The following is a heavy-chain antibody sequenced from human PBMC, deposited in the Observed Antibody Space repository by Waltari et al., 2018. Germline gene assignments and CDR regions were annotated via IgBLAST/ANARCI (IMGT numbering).Heavy chain of an antibody. CDR1: GGSISSSSYY. CDR3: ARLIRYSYAM. CDR2: IYYSGSP. D-gene: IGHD5-18*01. Sequence: QLQLQESGPGLVKPSETLSLTCTVPGGSISSSSYYWGWIRQPPGKGLEWIGSIYYSGSPYYNPSLKSRVTISVDTSTNQFSLKLSSVTAADTAVYYCARLIRYSYAMWGQGILVTVSS. J-gene: IGHJ4*02. V-gene: IGHV4-39*01.